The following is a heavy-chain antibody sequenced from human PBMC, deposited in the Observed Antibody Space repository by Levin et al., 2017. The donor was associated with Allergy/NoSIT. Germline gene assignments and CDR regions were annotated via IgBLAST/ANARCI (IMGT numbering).Heavy chain of an antibody. Sequence: SETLSLTCTVSGGSISSYYWSWIRQPPGKGLEWIGYIYYSGSTNYNPSLKSRVTISVDTSKNQFSLKLSSVTAADTAVYYCARHFVIAVAGTSLGGLSDAFDIWGQGTMVTVSS. CDR3: ARHFVIAVAGTSLGGLSDAFDI. CDR2: IYYSGST. V-gene: IGHV4-59*08. CDR1: GGSISSYY. J-gene: IGHJ3*02. D-gene: IGHD6-19*01.